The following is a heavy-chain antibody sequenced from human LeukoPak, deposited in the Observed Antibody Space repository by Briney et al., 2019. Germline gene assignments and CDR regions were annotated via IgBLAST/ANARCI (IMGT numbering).Heavy chain of an antibody. V-gene: IGHV4-59*08. CDR3: ARIRIAPSWRWFDP. D-gene: IGHD6-13*01. J-gene: IGHJ5*02. Sequence: PSETLSLTCAVYGGSFSSYYWSWIRQPPGKGLEWIGYIYYSGSTNYNPSLKSRVTISVDTSKNQFSLKLSSVTAADTAVYYCARIRIAPSWRWFDPWGQGTLVTVSS. CDR2: IYYSGST. CDR1: GGSFSSYY.